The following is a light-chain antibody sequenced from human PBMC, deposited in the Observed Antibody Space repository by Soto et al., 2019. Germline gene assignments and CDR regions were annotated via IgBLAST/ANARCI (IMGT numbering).Light chain of an antibody. Sequence: EIVLTQSPGTLSLSPGERATLSCRASQTVTSNYLAWYQRKPGQAPRLLIYGASSRATDIPDRFSGSGSGTDFTLTITRLEPEDFAVYFCQQYAGSPSTFGQETKVEIK. CDR2: GAS. CDR1: QTVTSNY. J-gene: IGKJ1*01. CDR3: QQYAGSPST. V-gene: IGKV3-20*01.